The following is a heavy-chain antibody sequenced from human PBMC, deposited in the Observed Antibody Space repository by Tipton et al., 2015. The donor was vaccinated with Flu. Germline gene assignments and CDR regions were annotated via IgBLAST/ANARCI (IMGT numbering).Heavy chain of an antibody. D-gene: IGHD2-15*01. CDR2: IYTSGST. V-gene: IGHV4-61*02. Sequence: TLSLTCTVSGGSISSGSYYWSWIRQPAGKGLEWIGRIYTSGSTNYNPSLKSRVTLSVDTSKNQFSLKLSSVTAADTAVYYCARVPSPYCSGGSCYGFWFDPWGQGTLVTVSS. CDR1: GGSISSGSYY. J-gene: IGHJ5*02. CDR3: ARVPSPYCSGGSCYGFWFDP.